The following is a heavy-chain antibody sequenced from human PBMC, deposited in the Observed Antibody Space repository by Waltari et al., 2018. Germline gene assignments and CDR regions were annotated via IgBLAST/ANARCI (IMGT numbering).Heavy chain of an antibody. D-gene: IGHD3-3*01. CDR2: IPYDGSNK. J-gene: IGHJ6*03. Sequence: QVQLVESGGGVVQPGGSLRLSCAASGFTFSSYGMHWVRQAPGKGLEWVAFIPYDGSNKYYADSVKGRFTISIDNSKNTLYLQMNSLRAEDTAVYYCAKRLYDFWSGYYYMDVWGKGTTVTVSS. CDR3: AKRLYDFWSGYYYMDV. CDR1: GFTFSSYG. V-gene: IGHV3-30*02.